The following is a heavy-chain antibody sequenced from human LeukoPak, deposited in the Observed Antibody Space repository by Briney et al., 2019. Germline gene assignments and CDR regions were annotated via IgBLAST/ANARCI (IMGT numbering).Heavy chain of an antibody. D-gene: IGHD6-25*01. J-gene: IGHJ3*02. CDR3: ARYGSSSGWKSFDI. Sequence: SETLSLTCTVSGDSFSHGYWSWIRQPPGKGLEWIGWLSDSGTTVYNPSLKSRVAMSVDTSRIQFSLHLNFVTAADTAVYYCARYGSSSGWKSFDIWGQGTRVTVSS. V-gene: IGHV4-59*01. CDR1: GDSFSHGY. CDR2: LSDSGTT.